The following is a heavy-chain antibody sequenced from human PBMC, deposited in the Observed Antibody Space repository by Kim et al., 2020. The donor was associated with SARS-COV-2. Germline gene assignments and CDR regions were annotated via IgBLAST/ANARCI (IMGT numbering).Heavy chain of an antibody. CDR3: VRGGYSGASINCCFDY. V-gene: IGHV3-30-3*01. Sequence: GGSLRLSCAASGFTFTTYTMHWVRQAPGKGLEWVAFILYDGSDKYYTDSVKGRFTISRDNSKNTVYLQMNSLGAEDSAVYYCVRGGYSGASINCCFDYWGHGALGTVSS. CDR1: GFTFTTYT. D-gene: IGHD1-26*01. J-gene: IGHJ4*01. CDR2: ILYDGSDK.